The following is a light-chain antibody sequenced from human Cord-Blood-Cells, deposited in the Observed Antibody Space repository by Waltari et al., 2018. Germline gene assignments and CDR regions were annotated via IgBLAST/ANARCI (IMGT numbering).Light chain of an antibody. CDR2: EGS. Sequence: QSALTQPASVSGSPGQSITISCTGTSSDVGSYNLVSWYQQHPGKAPKLMIHEGSKRPSGVSNRFSGAKSGNTASLTISGRQAEDEADYYCCSYAGSSTYVFGTGTKVTVL. J-gene: IGLJ1*01. V-gene: IGLV2-23*01. CDR1: SSDVGSYNL. CDR3: CSYAGSSTYV.